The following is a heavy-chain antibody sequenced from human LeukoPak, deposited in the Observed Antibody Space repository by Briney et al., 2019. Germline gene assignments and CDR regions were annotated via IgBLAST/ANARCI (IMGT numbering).Heavy chain of an antibody. V-gene: IGHV3-53*01. CDR3: AKDRRFPDDVFDI. J-gene: IGHJ3*02. CDR2: IESNGGNT. D-gene: IGHD2-21*01. CDR1: GFTVSGNY. Sequence: PGGSLRLSCAASGFTVSGNYMSWVRQAPGKGLEWVSAIESNGGNTYYLASVKGRFTISRDNFKNTLYLQMNNLRAEDTALYYCAKDRRFPDDVFDIWGQGTMVTVSS.